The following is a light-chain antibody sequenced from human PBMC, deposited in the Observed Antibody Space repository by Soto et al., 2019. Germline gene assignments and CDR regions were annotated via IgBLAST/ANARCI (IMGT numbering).Light chain of an antibody. CDR3: QQYYSTPYT. V-gene: IGKV4-1*01. Sequence: DFVMTQTPDSLAVSLGERATINCKSSPSVLSSSNNKNYLAWYQQKPGQPPKLLIYWASTRDSGVPDRFSGSGSGTDFTLTISSLQAEDVAVHYCQQYYSTPYTFGQGTKLEIK. CDR1: PSVLSSSNNKNY. CDR2: WAS. J-gene: IGKJ2*01.